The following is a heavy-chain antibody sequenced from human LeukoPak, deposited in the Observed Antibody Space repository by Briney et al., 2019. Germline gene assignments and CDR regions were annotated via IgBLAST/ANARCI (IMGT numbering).Heavy chain of an antibody. CDR2: ISGSGDNT. CDR3: ARRTYTNAGHFDY. V-gene: IGHV3-23*01. D-gene: IGHD3-10*01. Sequence: GGSLRLSCAASGFTFSNYAMSWVRQALGKGLEWVSTISGSGDNTYYANSVKGRFTISRDISKNTLYLQMNSLRAEDTAVFYCARRTYTNAGHFDYWGQGTLVTVSS. J-gene: IGHJ4*02. CDR1: GFTFSNYA.